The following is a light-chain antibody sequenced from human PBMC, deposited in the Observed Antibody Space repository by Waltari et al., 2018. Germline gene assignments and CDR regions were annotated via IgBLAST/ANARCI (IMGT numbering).Light chain of an antibody. CDR2: KAS. CDR3: QQYNSYHT. CDR1: QSISTW. J-gene: IGKJ2*01. Sequence: DIQMTQPPSTLSASVGDRITIPCRASQSISTWLAWYQQKPGRAPKLLIYKASNLESGVPSRFSGSGSGTEFTLTISSLQPDDFATYYCQQYNSYHTFGQGTKLEIK. V-gene: IGKV1-5*03.